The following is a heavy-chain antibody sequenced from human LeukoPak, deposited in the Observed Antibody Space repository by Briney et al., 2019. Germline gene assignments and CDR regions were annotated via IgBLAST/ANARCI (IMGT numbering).Heavy chain of an antibody. CDR3: TTGRRQQPHGSMVW. V-gene: IGHV3-69-1*01. CDR1: GFPFSETA. D-gene: IGHD6-13*01. Sequence: GGSLRLSCVASGFPFSETAMTWVRQAPGKGLEWLSVITRAGSPYYADSVKGRFTISRDNARNTLYLQMNSLKTEDTAVYYCTTGRRQQPHGSMVWWGQGTLVTVSS. CDR2: ITRAGSP. J-gene: IGHJ4*02.